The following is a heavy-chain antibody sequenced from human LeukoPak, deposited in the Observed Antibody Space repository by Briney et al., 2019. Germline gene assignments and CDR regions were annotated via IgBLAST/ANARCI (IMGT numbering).Heavy chain of an antibody. J-gene: IGHJ4*02. CDR3: ARRGIVVVVAAGGGLDY. Sequence: ASVKVSCKASGGTFSSYAISWVRQAPGQGLEWMGGIIPIFGTANYAQKFQGRVTMTTDTSTSTAYMELRSLRSDDTAVYYCARRGIVVVVAAGGGLDYWGQGTLVTVSS. D-gene: IGHD2-15*01. CDR1: GGTFSSYA. CDR2: IIPIFGTA. V-gene: IGHV1-69*05.